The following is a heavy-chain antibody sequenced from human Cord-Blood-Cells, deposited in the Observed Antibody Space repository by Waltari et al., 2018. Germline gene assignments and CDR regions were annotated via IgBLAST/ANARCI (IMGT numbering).Heavy chain of an antibody. V-gene: IGHV1-69*06. Sequence: QVQLVQSGAEVKKPGSSVKVSCKASGGTFSSYAISWVRQAPGQGLEWMGGIIPIFGTANYAQKFQGRVTITADKSMSTAYMELSSLRSEDTAVYYCARGRWPRQWYYYGMDVWGQGTTVTVSS. D-gene: IGHD6-19*01. CDR1: GGTFSSYA. CDR2: IIPIFGTA. CDR3: ARGRWPRQWYYYGMDV. J-gene: IGHJ6*02.